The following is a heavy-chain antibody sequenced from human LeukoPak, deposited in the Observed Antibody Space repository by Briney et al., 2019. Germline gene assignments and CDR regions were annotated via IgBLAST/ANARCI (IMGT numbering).Heavy chain of an antibody. D-gene: IGHD6-19*01. Sequence: GASVKVSCKASGYTFTGYYMHWVRQAPGQGLEWMGWINPNSGGTNYAQKFQGRVTMTRDTSISTAYMEPSRLRSDDTAVYYCARDLYGRGAVADFNYWGQGTLVTVSS. V-gene: IGHV1-2*02. CDR3: ARDLYGRGAVADFNY. CDR2: INPNSGGT. J-gene: IGHJ4*02. CDR1: GYTFTGYY.